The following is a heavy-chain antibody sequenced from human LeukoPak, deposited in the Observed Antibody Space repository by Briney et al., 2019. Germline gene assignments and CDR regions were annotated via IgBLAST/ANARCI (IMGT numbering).Heavy chain of an antibody. V-gene: IGHV4-61*02. CDR2: IYTSGST. CDR1: GGSISSGSYY. J-gene: IGHJ4*02. D-gene: IGHD5-12*01. CDR3: ASSSSQYWLRGDY. Sequence: PSETLSLTCTVSGGSISSGSYYWSWIRQPAGKGLEWIGRIYTSGSTNYNPSLKSRVTMSVDTSKNQFSLKLSSVIAADTAVYYCASSSSQYWLRGDYWGQGTLVTVSS.